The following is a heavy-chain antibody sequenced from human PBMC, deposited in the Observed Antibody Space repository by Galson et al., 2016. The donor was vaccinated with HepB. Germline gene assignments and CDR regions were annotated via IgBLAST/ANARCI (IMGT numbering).Heavy chain of an antibody. CDR3: ARGRWVDP. CDR1: GFTFSSYW. V-gene: IGHV3-7*01. J-gene: IGHJ5*02. CDR2: IKQDGSEK. Sequence: SLRLSCAASGFTFSSYWMSWVRQAPGKGLEWVANIKQDGSEKYFVDSVKGRFTISRDNAKKSVYLQMNSLRAEDTAVYYCARGRWVDPWGQGTLVTVSS.